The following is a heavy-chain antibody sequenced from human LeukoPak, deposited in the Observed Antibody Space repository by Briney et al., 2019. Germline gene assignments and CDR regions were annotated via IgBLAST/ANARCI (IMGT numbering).Heavy chain of an antibody. V-gene: IGHV4-38-2*01. CDR1: GYSISGGYY. J-gene: IGHJ4*02. CDR3: ARARGLVRGVEPDY. D-gene: IGHD3-10*01. Sequence: SETLSLTCAVSGYSISGGYYWGWIRQPPGKGLEWIGSIYHSGSTYYNPSLKSRVTISVDTFKNQFSLKLSSVTAADTAVYYCARARGLVRGVEPDYWGQGTLVTVSS. CDR2: IYHSGST.